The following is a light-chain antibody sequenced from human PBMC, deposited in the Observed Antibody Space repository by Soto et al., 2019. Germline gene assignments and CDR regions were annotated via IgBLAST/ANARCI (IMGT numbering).Light chain of an antibody. CDR3: SSYTPSSSWV. CDR1: SSDVGGYNY. V-gene: IGLV2-14*01. Sequence: QSALTQPASVSGSPGQSITISCTGTSSDVGGYNYDSWFQQHPGKAPKLMIYVVSNRPSGISNRFSGSKSGNTASLTISGLQAEDEADYYCSSYTPSSSWVFGGGTKVTVL. CDR2: VVS. J-gene: IGLJ3*02.